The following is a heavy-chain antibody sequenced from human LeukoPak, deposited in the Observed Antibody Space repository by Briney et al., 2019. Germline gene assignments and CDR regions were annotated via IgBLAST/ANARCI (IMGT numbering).Heavy chain of an antibody. Sequence: GGSLRLSCAASGFTFSSNAMHWVRQAPGKGLEWVAIISYDGSNKYYADSVKGRFTISRDKSKNTLYLQMNSLRGEDTAVYYCARSAAAGRIVATFGYWGQGTLVTVSS. CDR1: GFTFSSNA. CDR3: ARSAAAGRIVATFGY. D-gene: IGHD5-12*01. J-gene: IGHJ4*02. V-gene: IGHV3-30*04. CDR2: ISYDGSNK.